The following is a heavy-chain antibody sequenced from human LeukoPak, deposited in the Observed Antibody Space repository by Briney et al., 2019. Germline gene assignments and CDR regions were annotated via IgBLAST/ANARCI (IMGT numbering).Heavy chain of an antibody. J-gene: IGHJ5*02. CDR2: IIPIFGIA. CDR3: ARAGSSFVWFRP. CDR1: GGTFSSYA. V-gene: IGHV1-69*04. D-gene: IGHD6-6*01. Sequence: GASVKVSCKASGGTFSSYAISWVRQAPGQGLEWMGRIIPIFGIANYAQKFQGRVTITADKSTSTAYMELSSLRSEDTAVYYCARAGSSFVWFRPWGQGTLVTVSS.